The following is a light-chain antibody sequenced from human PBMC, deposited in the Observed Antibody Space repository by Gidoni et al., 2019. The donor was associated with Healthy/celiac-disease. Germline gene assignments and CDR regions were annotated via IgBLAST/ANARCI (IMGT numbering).Light chain of an antibody. CDR2: GAS. Sequence: EIVMTQSPVTLSVSPGERATLSCRASQSVSSNLAWYQQKPGQAPRLLIYGASTRATGIPARFSGSGSGREFTLTISSLQSEDFAVYYCQQCNNWPPATFGGGTRVEIK. CDR3: QQCNNWPPAT. V-gene: IGKV3-15*01. J-gene: IGKJ4*01. CDR1: QSVSSN.